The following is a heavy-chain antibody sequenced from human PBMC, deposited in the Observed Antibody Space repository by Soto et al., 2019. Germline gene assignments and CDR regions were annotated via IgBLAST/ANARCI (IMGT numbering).Heavy chain of an antibody. V-gene: IGHV4-59*01. CDR3: ARRRNRDILTGYPEGAFDI. J-gene: IGHJ3*02. D-gene: IGHD3-9*01. Sequence: SETLSLTCTVSGGSISSYYWSWIRQPPGKGLEWIGYIYYSGSTNYNPSLKSRVTISVDTSKNQFSLKLSSVTAADTAVYYCARRRNRDILTGYPEGAFDIWGQGTMVTVS. CDR1: GGSISSYY. CDR2: IYYSGST.